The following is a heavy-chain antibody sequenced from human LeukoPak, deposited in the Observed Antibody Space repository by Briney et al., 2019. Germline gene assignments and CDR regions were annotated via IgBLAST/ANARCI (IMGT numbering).Heavy chain of an antibody. CDR1: GYTFTSYG. D-gene: IGHD3-22*01. Sequence: ASVKVSCKASGYTFTSYGISGVRQAPAQGLEWMGWISAYNGNTNYAQKLQGRVTMTTDPSTSTAYMELRSLRSDHTAVYYCAKDGFSGNTMIKKGYFDLWGRGTLVTVSS. CDR2: ISAYNGNT. V-gene: IGHV1-18*01. J-gene: IGHJ2*01. CDR3: AKDGFSGNTMIKKGYFDL.